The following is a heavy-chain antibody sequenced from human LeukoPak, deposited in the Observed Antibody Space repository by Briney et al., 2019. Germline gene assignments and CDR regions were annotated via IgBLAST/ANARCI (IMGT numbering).Heavy chain of an antibody. CDR1: GFTFSDYS. CDR3: ARGYGGSGNPRDY. V-gene: IGHV3-21*01. Sequence: GGSLRLSCVASGFTFSDYSMNWVRQAPGKGPEWVSSISSGSTYIYYADSLKGRFTISRDNAKNSLYLQMNSLRAEDTAVYYCARGYGGSGNPRDYWGQGTLVTVSS. CDR2: ISSGSTYI. J-gene: IGHJ4*02. D-gene: IGHD4-23*01.